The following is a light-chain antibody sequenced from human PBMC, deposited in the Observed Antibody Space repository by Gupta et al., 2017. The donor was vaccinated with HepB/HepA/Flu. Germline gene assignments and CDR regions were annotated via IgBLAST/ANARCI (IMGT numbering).Light chain of an antibody. V-gene: IGKV3-15*01. Sequence: EILMTQSPATLSVSPGERATLSCRASESISNNIAWYQQTPGQAPRLLIYGATTRATGIPARFSGSGSGTEFTLTISSRQSEDFAIYYCQQDNKWPDIFGRGTKVEIK. CDR1: ESISNN. J-gene: IGKJ4*01. CDR2: GAT. CDR3: QQDNKWPDI.